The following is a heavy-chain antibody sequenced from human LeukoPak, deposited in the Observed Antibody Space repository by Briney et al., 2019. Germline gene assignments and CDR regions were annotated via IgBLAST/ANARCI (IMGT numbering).Heavy chain of an antibody. CDR2: INPSGGST. V-gene: IGHV1-46*01. CDR1: GYTFTSYY. CDR3: ARTSSVGYGGNSGWFDP. J-gene: IGHJ5*02. Sequence: ASVKVSCKASGYTFTSYYMHWVRQAPGQGLEWMGIINPSGGSTSYAQKFQGRVTMTRDTSTSTVYMELSSLRSEDTAVYYCARTSSVGYGGNSGWFDPWGQGTLVTASS. D-gene: IGHD4-23*01.